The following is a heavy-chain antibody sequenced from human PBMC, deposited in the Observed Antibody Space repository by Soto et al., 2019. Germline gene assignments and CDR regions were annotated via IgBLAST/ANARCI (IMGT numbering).Heavy chain of an antibody. CDR1: GRSISSGSYF. V-gene: IGHV4-39*01. Sequence: SETLSLTCTFPGRSISSGSYFWALIRKPPRKSLEWIGSIYYSGITYYNPSLNGGSAYYNLSVNSRVTISVDPSKNQFSLSLSSVTASDTAVYYCARHEALPFYYGSSGYYLDYWGQGSLVTVS. J-gene: IGHJ4*02. CDR3: ARHEALPFYYGSSGYYLDY. CDR2: IYYSGIT. D-gene: IGHD3-22*01.